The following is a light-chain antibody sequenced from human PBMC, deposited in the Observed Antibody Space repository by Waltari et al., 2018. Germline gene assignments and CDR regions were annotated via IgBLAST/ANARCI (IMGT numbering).Light chain of an antibody. V-gene: IGKV1-6*01. J-gene: IGKJ4*01. CDR1: EDIRND. Sequence: AIQMTQSTSSLSASVGDRVTITCRASEDIRNDLGWYQPKPGKARLLIFAASTLQSGVPSRFSGSGSGTDFTLTISSLQPEDFATYFCLQDYIFPLTFGGGTTVEI. CDR3: LQDYIFPLT. CDR2: AAS.